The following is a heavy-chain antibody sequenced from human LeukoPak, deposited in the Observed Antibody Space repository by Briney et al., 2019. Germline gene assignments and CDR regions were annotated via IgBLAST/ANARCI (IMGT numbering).Heavy chain of an antibody. CDR1: GFSFSSYE. V-gene: IGHV3-48*03. J-gene: IGHJ3*02. D-gene: IGHD4-17*01. CDR2: IGSSGSTV. Sequence: GGSLRLSCAASGFSFSSYEINWVRQAPGKGLEWVSYIGSSGSTVYYADSVKGRFTISRDNAKRSLYLQMNSLRDEDTAVYYCARDTLLYADSPDAFDMWGQGTMVTVSS. CDR3: ARDTLLYADSPDAFDM.